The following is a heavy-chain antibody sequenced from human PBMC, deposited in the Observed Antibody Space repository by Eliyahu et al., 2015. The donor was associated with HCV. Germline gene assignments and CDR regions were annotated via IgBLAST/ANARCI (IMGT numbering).Heavy chain of an antibody. J-gene: IGHJ4*02. V-gene: IGHV4-4*02. CDR1: GXSISNGNW. CDR2: IFYSGST. D-gene: IGHD4-11*01. Sequence: QVQLEESGPGLVKPSGPLSLTCTVSGXSISNGNWWSWVRQPPGKGXQWGGEIFYSGSTNYHPSLKTRVTVSLDKSKNQFSLHFNSVIAADTAIYYCARGPTTYSNGFPWDLWGQGILVTVSS. CDR3: ARGPTTYSNGFPWDL.